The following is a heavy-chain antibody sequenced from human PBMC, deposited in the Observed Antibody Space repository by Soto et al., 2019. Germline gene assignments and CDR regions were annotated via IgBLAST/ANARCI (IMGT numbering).Heavy chain of an antibody. CDR1: GYTFTSYD. V-gene: IGHV1-8*01. CDR2: MNPNSGNT. J-gene: IGHJ4*02. Sequence: GASVKVSCKASGYTFTSYDINWVRQATGQGLEWMGWMNPNSGNTGYAQRFQGRVTMTRSTSIGTAYMELSSLRSEDTAVYYCARGLSYLNNIAVAGFDYWGQGTLVTVSS. D-gene: IGHD6-19*01. CDR3: ARGLSYLNNIAVAGFDY.